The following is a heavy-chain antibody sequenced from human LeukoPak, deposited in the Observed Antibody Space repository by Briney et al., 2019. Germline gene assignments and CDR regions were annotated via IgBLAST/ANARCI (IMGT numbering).Heavy chain of an antibody. CDR3: ARVTLLWFGEPIYGMDV. Sequence: ASVNVSCKASGYTFTSYGISWVRQAPGQGLEWMGWISAYNGNTNYAQKLQGRVIMTTDTSTSTAYMELRSLRSDDTAVYYCARVTLLWFGEPIYGMDVWGQGTTVTVSS. CDR2: ISAYNGNT. V-gene: IGHV1-18*01. J-gene: IGHJ6*02. CDR1: GYTFTSYG. D-gene: IGHD3-10*01.